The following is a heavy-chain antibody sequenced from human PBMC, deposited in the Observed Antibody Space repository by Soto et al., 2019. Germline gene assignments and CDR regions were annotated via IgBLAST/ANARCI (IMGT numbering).Heavy chain of an antibody. D-gene: IGHD3-22*01. V-gene: IGHV1-69*10. CDR3: ARGLGDYYDSSGYYLDDY. CDR1: GGTFSSYA. J-gene: IGHJ4*02. Sequence: SVKVSCKASGGTFSSYAISWVRQAPGQGLEWMGGIIPILGIANYAQKFQGRVTITADKSTSTAYMELSSLRSEDTAVYYCARGLGDYYDSSGYYLDDYWGQGTLVTVSS. CDR2: IIPILGIA.